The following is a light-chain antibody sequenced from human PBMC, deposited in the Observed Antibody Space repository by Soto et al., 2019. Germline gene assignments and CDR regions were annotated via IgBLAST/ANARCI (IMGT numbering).Light chain of an antibody. CDR2: AAS. Sequence: DIHMTQAPSSLSASVGDRVSITCRASHSICNYLNWYQQTPGKAPQLLIYAASRLQPGVPSRFSGSGSGTDFTLTITTLQPEDFATYFCQQSNIIATFGQGTRLEIK. CDR3: QQSNIIAT. J-gene: IGKJ5*01. V-gene: IGKV1-39*01. CDR1: HSICNY.